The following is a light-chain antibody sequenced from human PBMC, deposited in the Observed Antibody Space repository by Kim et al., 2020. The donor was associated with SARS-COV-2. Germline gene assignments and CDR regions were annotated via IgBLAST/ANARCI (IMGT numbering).Light chain of an antibody. CDR3: QVWDSDTDHRV. Sequence: TAQIACGGNYLDTKTVNRSQAGPDECPNMVMYYPRDGCSGIPERFSGSNSGDTAAVTITRVEDGDEADYYCQVWDSDTDHRVFGPGTNVTVL. CDR2: YPR. CDR1: YLDTKT. V-gene: IGLV3-21*04. J-gene: IGLJ1*01.